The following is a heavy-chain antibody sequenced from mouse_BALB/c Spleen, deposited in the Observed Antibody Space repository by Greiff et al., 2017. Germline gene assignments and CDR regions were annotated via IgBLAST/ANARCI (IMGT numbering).Heavy chain of an antibody. V-gene: IGHV1S29*02. J-gene: IGHJ3*01. Sequence: EVQLQQSGPELVKPGASVKISCKASGYTFTDYNKHWVKQCHGKSLEWIGYIYPYNGGTGYNQKFKSKATLTVDNSSSTAYMELRSLTSEDSAVYYCATPSPWFAYWGQGTLVTVSA. CDR3: ATPSPWFAY. CDR2: IYPYNGGT. CDR1: GYTFTDYN.